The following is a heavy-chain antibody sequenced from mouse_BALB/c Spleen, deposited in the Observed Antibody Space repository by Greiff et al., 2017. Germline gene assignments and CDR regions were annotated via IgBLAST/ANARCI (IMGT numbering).Heavy chain of an antibody. CDR2: IDPYDSET. J-gene: IGHJ3*01. CDR3: AREGDDRAY. V-gene: IGHV1S29*02. D-gene: IGHD2-14*01. Sequence: EVQLQQSGPELVKPGASVKISCKASGYTFTDYNMHWVKQSHGKSLEWIGRIDPYDSETHYNQKFKDKAILTVDKSSSTAYMQLSSLTSEDSAVYYCAREGDDRAYWGQGTLVTVSA. CDR1: GYTFTDYN.